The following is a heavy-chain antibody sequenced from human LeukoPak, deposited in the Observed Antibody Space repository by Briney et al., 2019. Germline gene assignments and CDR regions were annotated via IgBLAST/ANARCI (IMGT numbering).Heavy chain of an antibody. J-gene: IGHJ4*02. CDR1: GFTFSNHA. D-gene: IGHD1-26*01. Sequence: GGSLRLSCTASGFTFSNHAMTWVRQAPGKGLEWVSYISGSSSSIYYADSVEGRFTISRDNAKNSLYLQMNSLRAEDTAVYYCARDLGLDYWGQGTLVTVSS. CDR3: ARDLGLDY. CDR2: ISGSSSSI. V-gene: IGHV3-48*01.